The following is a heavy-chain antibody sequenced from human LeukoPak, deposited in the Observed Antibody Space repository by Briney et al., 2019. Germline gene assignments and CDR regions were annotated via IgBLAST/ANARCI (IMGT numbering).Heavy chain of an antibody. Sequence: ASVKVSCKASGYTFTSYGISWVRQAPGQGLEWLGWISAYNGNTNYAQKLQGRVTMTTDTSTSTAYMELRSLRSDDTAVYYCAKGPANIWFNWFDPWGQGTLVTVSS. D-gene: IGHD3-10*01. CDR1: GYTFTSYG. CDR3: AKGPANIWFNWFDP. CDR2: ISAYNGNT. V-gene: IGHV1-18*01. J-gene: IGHJ5*02.